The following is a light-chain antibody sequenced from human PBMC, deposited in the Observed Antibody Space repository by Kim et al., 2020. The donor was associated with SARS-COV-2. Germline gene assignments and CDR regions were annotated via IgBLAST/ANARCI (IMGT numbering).Light chain of an antibody. V-gene: IGLV2-14*03. J-gene: IGLJ2*01. Sequence: PGHLITISCTGTSIDFDSYNFFSWYQHHPGKAPKLMIYDVSYRPSGVSNRFSGSKSGNTASLTISGLQAEDEADYYCISYSTSTTLLGGGTQLTVL. CDR2: DVS. CDR1: SIDFDSYNF. CDR3: ISYSTSTTL.